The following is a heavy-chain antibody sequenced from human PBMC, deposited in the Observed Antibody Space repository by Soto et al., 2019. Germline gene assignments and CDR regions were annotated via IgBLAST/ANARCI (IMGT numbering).Heavy chain of an antibody. CDR3: ARRTTGTSPFDY. J-gene: IGHJ4*02. Sequence: TLSLSCTVCGGSISSYYWSWIRQTPGKGLEWIGYIYYSGSTNYNPSLKSRVTISVGTSKNQFSLKLSSVTAADTAVYYCARRTTGTSPFDYWGQGTLVTVSS. CDR2: IYYSGST. D-gene: IGHD1-1*01. V-gene: IGHV4-59*01. CDR1: GGSISSYY.